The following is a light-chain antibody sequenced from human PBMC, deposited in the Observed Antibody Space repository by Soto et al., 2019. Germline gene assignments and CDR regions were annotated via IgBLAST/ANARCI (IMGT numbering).Light chain of an antibody. CDR3: SSYKNSSILYV. CDR2: EVT. CDR1: SSDVGRYNY. J-gene: IGLJ1*01. Sequence: QSALTQPASVSGSPGQSITISCTGSSSDVGRYNYVSWYQRHQGKAPKLIIYEVTHRASGLSDRFSGSKSGNTASLTISGLQAEDEADYYCSSYKNSSILYVFGTGTKVTVL. V-gene: IGLV2-14*01.